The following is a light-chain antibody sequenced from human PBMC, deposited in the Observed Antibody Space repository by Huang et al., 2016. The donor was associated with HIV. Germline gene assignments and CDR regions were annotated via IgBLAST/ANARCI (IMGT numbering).Light chain of an antibody. CDR1: QNVLYTSNNKNY. CDR3: QQYHSSPQT. CDR2: WAS. V-gene: IGKV4-1*01. Sequence: DIVMTQSPDSLAVSLGERATINCKSSQNVLYTSNNKNYLAWYQPKTGQPPKLLIYWASTREYGVPDRFSGAGSGTDFTLTISGLQAEDVAVYYCQQYHSSPQTFGQGTKVEIK. J-gene: IGKJ1*01.